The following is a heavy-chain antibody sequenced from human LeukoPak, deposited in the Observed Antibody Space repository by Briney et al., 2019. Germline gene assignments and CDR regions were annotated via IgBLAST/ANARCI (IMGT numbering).Heavy chain of an antibody. CDR3: ARDRRGCYDILTAYPNPLDHYGMDV. J-gene: IGHJ6*04. V-gene: IGHV1-69*06. Sequence: SVKVSCTASGGTFSSYAISWVRQAPGQGLEWMGGSIPIFVTANYAQKFQGRVTITADKSTSTAYMELSSLRSEDTAVYYCARDRRGCYDILTAYPNPLDHYGMDVWGKGTTVTVSS. D-gene: IGHD3-9*01. CDR1: GGTFSSYA. CDR2: SIPIFVTA.